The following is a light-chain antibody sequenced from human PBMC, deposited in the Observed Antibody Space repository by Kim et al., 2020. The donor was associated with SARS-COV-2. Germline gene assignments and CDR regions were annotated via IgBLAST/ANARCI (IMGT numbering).Light chain of an antibody. Sequence: DIQLTQSPSFLSASVGDRVTITCRASQGISSYLAWYQQKPGKAPKLLIYAASTLQSGVPSRFSGSGSGTEFTLTISSLQPEDFATYYCQQLNSHRLTFGGGTKVDIK. CDR1: QGISSY. J-gene: IGKJ4*01. CDR3: QQLNSHRLT. CDR2: AAS. V-gene: IGKV1-9*01.